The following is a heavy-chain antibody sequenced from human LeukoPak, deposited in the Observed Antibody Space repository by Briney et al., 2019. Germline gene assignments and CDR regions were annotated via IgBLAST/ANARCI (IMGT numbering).Heavy chain of an antibody. V-gene: IGHV3-30*18. D-gene: IGHD6-13*01. CDR2: ISYDRSNK. Sequence: PGRSLRLSCAASGFIFSHYGMHWVRQAPGKGLEWVAVISYDRSNKYNADSVKGRFTISRDISKNTLYLQVNSLRAEDTAVYYCAKELQAAGTYFEYWGQETLVTVSS. CDR1: GFIFSHYG. CDR3: AKELQAAGTYFEY. J-gene: IGHJ4*02.